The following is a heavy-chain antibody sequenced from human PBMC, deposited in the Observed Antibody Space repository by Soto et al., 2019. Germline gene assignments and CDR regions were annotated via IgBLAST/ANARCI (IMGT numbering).Heavy chain of an antibody. Sequence: QVQLQESGPGLVKPSQTLSLTCTVSGGSISSGGYYWSWIRQHPGKGLEWIGYIYYSGSTYYNPSLKSRVTISVDTSKNLFSLKLSSVTAADTAVYYCARDLGRVVVPAATPLRGPYYYGMDVWGQGTTVTVSS. CDR1: GGSISSGGYY. D-gene: IGHD2-2*01. J-gene: IGHJ6*02. V-gene: IGHV4-31*03. CDR2: IYYSGST. CDR3: ARDLGRVVVPAATPLRGPYYYGMDV.